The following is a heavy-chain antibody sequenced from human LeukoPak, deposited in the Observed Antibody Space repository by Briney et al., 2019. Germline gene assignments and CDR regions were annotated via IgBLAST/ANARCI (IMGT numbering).Heavy chain of an antibody. D-gene: IGHD2-15*01. V-gene: IGHV3-7*01. Sequence: GGSLRLSCAASGFTFSSHWMSWVRQAPGKGLEWVAHIRQDGSEKYYLDSVKGRFTISRDNAKNSLYLQMYSLRAEDTAVYYCTRDTPVVAAIGAHWGQGTLVTVSS. CDR2: IRQDGSEK. CDR1: GFTFSSHW. J-gene: IGHJ4*02. CDR3: TRDTPVVAAIGAH.